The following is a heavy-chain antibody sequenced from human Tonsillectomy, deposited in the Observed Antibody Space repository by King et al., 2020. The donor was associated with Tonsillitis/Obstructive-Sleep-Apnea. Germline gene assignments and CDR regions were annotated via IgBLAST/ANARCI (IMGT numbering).Heavy chain of an antibody. CDR3: AGERYSTSSLDY. CDR2: IYYTGST. V-gene: IGHV4-59*01. Sequence: QLPESGPGLVKPSETLSLTCTVSGGSISSYYWSWIRQPPGKGLEWIGYIYYTGSTNYNSSLKSRVTISVDTSKNQFSLKLSSVTAADTAVYYCAGERYSTSSLDYWGQGTLVTVPS. J-gene: IGHJ4*02. D-gene: IGHD6-6*01. CDR1: GGSISSYY.